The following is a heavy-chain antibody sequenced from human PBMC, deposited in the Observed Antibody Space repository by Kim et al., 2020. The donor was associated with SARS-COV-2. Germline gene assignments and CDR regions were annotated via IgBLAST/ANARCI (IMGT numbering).Heavy chain of an antibody. Sequence: ASVKVSCKASGYTFTGYYMHWVRQAPGQGLEWMGWINPNSGGTNYAQKFQGRVTMTRDTSISTAYMELSRLRSDDTAVYYCARTATYYDSSGYYYDAFDIWSQGTMVTVSS. D-gene: IGHD3-22*01. J-gene: IGHJ3*02. CDR2: INPNSGGT. CDR1: GYTFTGYY. CDR3: ARTATYYDSSGYYYDAFDI. V-gene: IGHV1-2*02.